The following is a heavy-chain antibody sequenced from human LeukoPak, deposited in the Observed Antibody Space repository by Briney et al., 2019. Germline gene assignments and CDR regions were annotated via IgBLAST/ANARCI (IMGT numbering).Heavy chain of an antibody. V-gene: IGHV5-51*01. CDR1: GYSFSNYW. CDR2: ILPGDSDT. Sequence: GESLKISCKGSGYSFSNYWIGWVRQMPGKGLEWVGIILPGDSDTRYSPSFQGQVTMSDDKSISTAYLQWSSLKAADTAMYYCARQYYDILTDPNYFDSWGQGTLVTVSS. CDR3: ARQYYDILTDPNYFDS. D-gene: IGHD3-9*01. J-gene: IGHJ4*02.